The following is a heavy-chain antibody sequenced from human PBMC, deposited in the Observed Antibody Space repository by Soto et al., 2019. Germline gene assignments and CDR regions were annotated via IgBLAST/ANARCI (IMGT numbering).Heavy chain of an antibody. D-gene: IGHD6-13*01. Sequence: SVKVSCKASGGTFSSYTISWVRHAPGQGLEWMGRIIPILGIANYAQKFQGRVTITADKSTSTAYMELSSLRSEDTAVYYCARYSSSWDYYYGMDVWGQGTTVTVSS. V-gene: IGHV1-69*02. CDR1: GGTFSSYT. J-gene: IGHJ6*02. CDR2: IIPILGIA. CDR3: ARYSSSWDYYYGMDV.